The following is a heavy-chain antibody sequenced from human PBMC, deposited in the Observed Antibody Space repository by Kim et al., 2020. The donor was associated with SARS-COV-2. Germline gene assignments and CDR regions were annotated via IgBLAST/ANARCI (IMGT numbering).Heavy chain of an antibody. Sequence: GGSLRLSCAASGFTFSSYAMSWVRQAPGKGLEWVSAISGSGGSTYYADSVKGRFTISRDNSKNTLYLQMNSLRAEDTAVYYCAKDLTTLGYCSSTSCYRKHYYCMDVWGKGTTVTVSS. CDR2: ISGSGGST. J-gene: IGHJ6*03. CDR3: AKDLTTLGYCSSTSCYRKHYYCMDV. D-gene: IGHD2-2*01. V-gene: IGHV3-23*01. CDR1: GFTFSSYA.